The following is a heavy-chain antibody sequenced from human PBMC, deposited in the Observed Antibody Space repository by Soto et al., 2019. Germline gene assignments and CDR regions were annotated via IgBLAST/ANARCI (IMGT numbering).Heavy chain of an antibody. Sequence: QVQLVQSGAEVKKPGSSVKVSCKASGGTFSSYAISWVRQAPGQGLEWMGGIIPIFGTANYAQKFQGRVTITADESTSTAYMELIRLRSEDTAVYYCARVREMARELDAFEIWGQGTMVTVSS. CDR1: GGTFSSYA. V-gene: IGHV1-69*01. D-gene: IGHD1-26*01. J-gene: IGHJ3*02. CDR3: ARVREMARELDAFEI. CDR2: IIPIFGTA.